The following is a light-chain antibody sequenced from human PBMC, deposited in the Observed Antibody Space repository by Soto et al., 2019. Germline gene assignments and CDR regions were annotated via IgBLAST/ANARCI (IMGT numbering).Light chain of an antibody. CDR3: QQFGDSPPAFT. J-gene: IGKJ2*01. Sequence: ESMLTQSPGTLSLSPGERATLSCRASRSVSSRYISWYQQKPGQAPRLLIYGASIRATGIPDRCSGSGSGTDFTLTISRLEAEDFAVYYCQQFGDSPPAFTFGQGTKLEI. CDR2: GAS. CDR1: RSVSSRY. V-gene: IGKV3-20*01.